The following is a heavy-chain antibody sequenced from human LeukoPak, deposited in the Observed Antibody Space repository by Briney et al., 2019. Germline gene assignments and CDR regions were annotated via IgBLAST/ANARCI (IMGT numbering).Heavy chain of an antibody. D-gene: IGHD6-6*01. Sequence: PSETLSLTCAVSGGSISSGGYSWSWIRQPPGKGLEWIGYIYHSGSTYYNPSLKSRVTISVDRSKNQFSLKLSSVTAADTAVYYCARGAVAARPYYWGQGTLVTVSS. J-gene: IGHJ4*02. CDR2: IYHSGST. V-gene: IGHV4-30-2*01. CDR1: GGSISSGGYS. CDR3: ARGAVAARPYY.